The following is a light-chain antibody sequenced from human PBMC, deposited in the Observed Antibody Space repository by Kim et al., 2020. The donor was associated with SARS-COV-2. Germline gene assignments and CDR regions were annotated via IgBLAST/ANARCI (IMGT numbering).Light chain of an antibody. CDR3: QQYNDWTRT. CDR1: QSVSGY. CDR2: SAS. J-gene: IGKJ1*01. Sequence: VSPGEGATPSCRASQSVSGYFAWYQQKPGQAPRLLIYSASTRVTGVPARFSASGSGTEFTLTISSLQSEDFAVYYCQQYNDWTRTFGHGTKVDIK. V-gene: IGKV3-15*01.